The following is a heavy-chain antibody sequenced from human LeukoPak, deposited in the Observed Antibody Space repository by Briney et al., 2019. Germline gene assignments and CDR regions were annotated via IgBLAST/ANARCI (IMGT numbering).Heavy chain of an antibody. Sequence: GGSLRLSCAASGFTFSSYSMTWVRQAPGKGLEWISSMSSGSRYIYYADSVRGRFTISRDNAKNSLSLLMNSLRAEDTAVYYCARDRPTGASRIFVVQWGQGTLVTVSS. CDR3: ARDRPTGASRIFVVQ. D-gene: IGHD3-3*01. CDR1: GFTFSSYS. CDR2: MSSGSRYI. J-gene: IGHJ4*02. V-gene: IGHV3-21*01.